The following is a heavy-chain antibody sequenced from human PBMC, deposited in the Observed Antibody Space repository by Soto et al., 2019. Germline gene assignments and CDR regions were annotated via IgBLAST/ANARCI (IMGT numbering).Heavy chain of an antibody. Sequence: GGSLRLSCTASGFTFGDYAMSWVRQAPGKGLEWVGFIRSKAYGGTTEYAASVKGRFTISRDDSKSIAYLQMNSLKTEDTAVYYCNSSITMIVVVINDAFDIWGQGKMVNVSS. CDR3: NSSITMIVVVINDAFDI. V-gene: IGHV3-49*04. CDR1: GFTFGDYA. CDR2: IRSKAYGGTT. J-gene: IGHJ3*02. D-gene: IGHD3-22*01.